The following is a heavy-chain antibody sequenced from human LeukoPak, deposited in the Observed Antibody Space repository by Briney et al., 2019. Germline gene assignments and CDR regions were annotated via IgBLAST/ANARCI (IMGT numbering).Heavy chain of an antibody. J-gene: IGHJ4*02. D-gene: IGHD2-2*01. CDR1: GFTFSSYS. V-gene: IGHV3-21*01. Sequence: PGGSLRLSCAASGFTFSSYSMNWVRQAPGKGLEWVSSISSSSSYIYYADSVKGRFTISRDNAKNSLYLQMNSLRAEDTAVYYCATYCSSTTCYAIDYWGQGTLVTVSS. CDR3: ATYCSSTTCYAIDY. CDR2: ISSSSSYI.